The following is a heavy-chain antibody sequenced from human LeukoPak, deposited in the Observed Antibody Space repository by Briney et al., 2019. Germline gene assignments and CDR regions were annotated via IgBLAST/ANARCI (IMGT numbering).Heavy chain of an antibody. Sequence: GGSLRLSCAASGFTFSNYAMSWVRQAPGKGLEWVAVISYDGSNKYYADSVKGRFTISRDNSKNTLYLQMNSLRAEDTAVYYCARDRGVTSRIYYYYYMDVWGKGTTVTVSS. CDR1: GFTFSNYA. CDR3: ARDRGVTSRIYYYYYMDV. D-gene: IGHD3-10*01. V-gene: IGHV3-30-3*01. CDR2: ISYDGSNK. J-gene: IGHJ6*03.